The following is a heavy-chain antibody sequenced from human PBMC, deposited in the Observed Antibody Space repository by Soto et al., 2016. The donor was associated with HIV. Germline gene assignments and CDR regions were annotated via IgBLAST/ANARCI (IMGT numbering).Heavy chain of an antibody. CDR3: ARSRRHCDAILLYWCRSDF. J-gene: IGHJ6*01. Sequence: QVELHQWGTGLLKVSETLSLTCAVYGESLTNYYWTWIRQPPGGNLEWVGEISHSGKTKYNASLKSRVTISIDTSKRQFSLNLKSVTAADTALYFXARSRRHCDAILLYWCRSDFWGPG. CDR2: ISHSGKT. V-gene: IGHV4-34*01. D-gene: IGHD2-8*02. CDR1: GESLTNYY.